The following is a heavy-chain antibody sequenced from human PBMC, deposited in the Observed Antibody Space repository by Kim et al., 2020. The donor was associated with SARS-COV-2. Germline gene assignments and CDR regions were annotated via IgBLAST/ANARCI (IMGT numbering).Heavy chain of an antibody. CDR3: ARGFLEGLRGRWYWDWFDP. Sequence: SETLSLSCTVSGGSISSSSYYWGWIRQPPGKGLEWIVSIYYSGSTYYNPSLKSLVTISVDTSKNQFSLKLSSVTAADTAVYYCARGFLEGLRGRWYWDWFDPWGQGTLVTVST. J-gene: IGHJ5*02. V-gene: IGHV4-39*01. CDR2: IYYSGST. CDR1: GGSISSSSYY. D-gene: IGHD6-13*01.